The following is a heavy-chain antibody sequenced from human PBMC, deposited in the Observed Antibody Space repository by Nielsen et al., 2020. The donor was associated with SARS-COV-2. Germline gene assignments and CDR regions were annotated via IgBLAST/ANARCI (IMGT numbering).Heavy chain of an antibody. J-gene: IGHJ6*02. CDR3: ARGGYRWYYYYGMDV. Sequence: GSLRLSCAVSGGSISSSNWWSWVRQPPGKGLEWIGEIYHSGSTNYNPSLKSRVTISVDTSKNQFSLKLSSVTAADTAVYYCARGGYRWYYYYGMDVWGQGTTVTVSS. CDR2: IYHSGST. V-gene: IGHV4-4*02. CDR1: GGSISSSNW. D-gene: IGHD5-18*01.